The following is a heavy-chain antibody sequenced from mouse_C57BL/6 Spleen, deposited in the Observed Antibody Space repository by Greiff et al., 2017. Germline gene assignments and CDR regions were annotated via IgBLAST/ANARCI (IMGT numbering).Heavy chain of an antibody. CDR1: GFTFSSYG. CDR3: ARLGRESYFDY. CDR2: ISSGGSYT. Sequence: EVQVVESGGDLVKPGGSLKLSCAASGFTFSSYGMSWVRQTPDKRLEWVATISSGGSYTYYPDSVKGRVTISRDNAKNTLYLQMSSLKSEDTAMYYCARLGRESYFDYWGQGTTLTVSS. V-gene: IGHV5-6*01. J-gene: IGHJ2*01. D-gene: IGHD4-1*01.